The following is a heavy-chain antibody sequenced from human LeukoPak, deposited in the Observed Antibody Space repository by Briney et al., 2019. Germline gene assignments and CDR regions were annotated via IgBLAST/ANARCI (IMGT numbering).Heavy chain of an antibody. V-gene: IGHV4-30-4*01. CDR3: XXXXXXXXXXXXCYTEGFDP. D-gene: IGHD2-2*02. CDR2: IYYSGST. CDR1: GGSISSGDYY. Sequence: SETLSLTCTVSGGSISSGDYYWSWIRQPPGKGLEWIGYIYYSGSTYYNPSLKSRVTISVDTSKNQFSLKLSSVTAADTAVYXXXXXXXXXXXXXXCYTEGFDPWGQGTLVTVSS. J-gene: IGHJ5*02.